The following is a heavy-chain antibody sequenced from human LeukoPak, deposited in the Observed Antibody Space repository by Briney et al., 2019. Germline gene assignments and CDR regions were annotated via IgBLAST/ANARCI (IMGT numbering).Heavy chain of an antibody. CDR3: AAXLPXXPYYXXXDV. Sequence: GASVTVSCKASGFTFTSSAVQWVRQARGQRLAWIGWIVVGSGNTNYAQKFQERVTITRDMSTSTAYMELSSLRSEDTAVYYCAAXLPXXPYYXXXDVWGKXTXVT. CDR2: IVVGSGNT. V-gene: IGHV1-58*01. J-gene: IGHJ6*03. CDR1: GFTFTSSA.